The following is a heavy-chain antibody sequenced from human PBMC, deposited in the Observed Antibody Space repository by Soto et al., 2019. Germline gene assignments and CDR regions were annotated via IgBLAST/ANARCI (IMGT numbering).Heavy chain of an antibody. V-gene: IGHV4-61*01. Sequence: QVQLQESGPGLVKPSETLSLTCTVSGGSVSSGSFYWSSIRQPPGKGVEWIGYIHYSGTTNDNPSLKSRVIISLDTSKNQFSLELSSVTAADTAVYYCARDVPSNDAFDIWGQGTMVTVSS. CDR3: ARDVPSNDAFDI. CDR1: GGSVSSGSFY. CDR2: IHYSGTT. J-gene: IGHJ3*02.